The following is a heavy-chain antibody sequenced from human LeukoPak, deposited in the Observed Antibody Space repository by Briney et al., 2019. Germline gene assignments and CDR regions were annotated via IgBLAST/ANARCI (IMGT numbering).Heavy chain of an antibody. CDR1: GGTFSSYA. Sequence: SVKVSCKASGGTFSSYAISWVRQAPGPGLEWMGGIIPIFGTANYTQKFQGRVTITTDEPTSTAYMELSSVRSEDTGVYYCARGWGGSWNYYYYMDVWGKGTTVTVSS. J-gene: IGHJ6*03. D-gene: IGHD1-26*01. CDR3: ARGWGGSWNYYYYMDV. CDR2: IIPIFGTA. V-gene: IGHV1-69*05.